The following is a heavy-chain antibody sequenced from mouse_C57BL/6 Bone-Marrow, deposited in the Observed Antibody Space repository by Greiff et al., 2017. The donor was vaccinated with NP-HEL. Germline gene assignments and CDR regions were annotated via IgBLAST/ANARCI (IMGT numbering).Heavy chain of an antibody. J-gene: IGHJ3*01. CDR3: ARGYGRPWFAY. V-gene: IGHV1-81*01. CDR1: GYTFTRYG. CDR2: IYPRSGNT. D-gene: IGHD1-1*01. Sequence: VQLQQSGAELARPGASVKLSCKASGYTFTRYGISWVKQRTGQGLEWIGEIYPRSGNTYYNEKFKGKATLTADKSSSTAYMELRSLTSEDSAVYFCARGYGRPWFAYWGQGTLVTVSA.